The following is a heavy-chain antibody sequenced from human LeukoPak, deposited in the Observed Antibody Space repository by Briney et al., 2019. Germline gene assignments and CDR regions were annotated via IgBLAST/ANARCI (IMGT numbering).Heavy chain of an antibody. CDR3: ARGLGRGWFDP. J-gene: IGHJ5*02. D-gene: IGHD7-27*01. Sequence: SGTLSLTCAVSGGSISSSNWWSWVRQPPGKGLEWIGEIYHSGSTNYNPSLKSRVTISVDTSKNQFSLKLSSVTAADTAVYYCARGLGRGWFDPWGQGTLVTVSS. CDR1: GGSISSSNW. CDR2: IYHSGST. V-gene: IGHV4-4*02.